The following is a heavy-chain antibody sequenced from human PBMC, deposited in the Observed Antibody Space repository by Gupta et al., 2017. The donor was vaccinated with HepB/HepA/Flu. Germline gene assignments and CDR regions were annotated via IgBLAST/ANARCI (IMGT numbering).Heavy chain of an antibody. Sequence: QVQLVQSGAAVKKPGASVQVSCKPSGYTFTSYRLSWVRQAPGQGLECMGWLSAYNGNTNYAQNLQGRVTMTTDTSTSTPYIELWSLRSDDTAVYYCARALGEHYGDYEGKDYWGQGTLVTVSS. CDR2: LSAYNGNT. J-gene: IGHJ4*02. CDR3: ARALGEHYGDYEGKDY. CDR1: GYTFTSYR. D-gene: IGHD4-17*01. V-gene: IGHV1-18*01.